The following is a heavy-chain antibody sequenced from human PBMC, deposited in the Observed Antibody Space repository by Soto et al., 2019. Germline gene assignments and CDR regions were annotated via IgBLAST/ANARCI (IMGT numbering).Heavy chain of an antibody. J-gene: IGHJ4*02. V-gene: IGHV3-48*01. Sequence: GGSLRLSCAASGFTFSSYSMNWVRQAPGKGLEWVSYISSSSSTIYYADSVKGRFTISRDNAKNSLYLQMNSLRAEDTAVYYCARDISPTYYYGSGSYFGGGYWGQGTLVTVSS. D-gene: IGHD3-10*01. CDR1: GFTFSSYS. CDR3: ARDISPTYYYGSGSYFGGGY. CDR2: ISSSSSTI.